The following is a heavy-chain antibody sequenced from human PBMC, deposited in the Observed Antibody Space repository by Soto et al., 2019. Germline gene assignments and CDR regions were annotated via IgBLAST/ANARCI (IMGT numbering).Heavy chain of an antibody. J-gene: IGHJ4*02. V-gene: IGHV4-59*12. CDR3: ARDSKEYTGYESRGDHFDY. CDR2: IYYSGST. D-gene: IGHD5-12*01. CDR1: GGSISSYY. Sequence: PSETLSLTCTVSGGSISSYYWSWIRQPPGKGLEWIGYIYYSGSTNYNPSLKSRVTISVDTSKNQFSLKLSSVTAADTAIYYCARDSKEYTGYESRGDHFDYWGQGTQVTVSS.